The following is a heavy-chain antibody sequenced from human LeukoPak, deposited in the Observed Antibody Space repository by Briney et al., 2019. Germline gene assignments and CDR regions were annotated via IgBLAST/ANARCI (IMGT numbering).Heavy chain of an antibody. J-gene: IGHJ4*02. D-gene: IGHD3-22*01. Sequence: GGSLRLSCAASGFTFDDYAMHWVRQAPGKGLEWVSGISWNSGSIGYADSVKGRFTISRDNAKNSLYLQMNSLRAEDMALYYCAKQYDSSGYSLLGGFDYWGQGTLVTVSS. V-gene: IGHV3-9*03. CDR1: GFTFDDYA. CDR2: ISWNSGSI. CDR3: AKQYDSSGYSLLGGFDY.